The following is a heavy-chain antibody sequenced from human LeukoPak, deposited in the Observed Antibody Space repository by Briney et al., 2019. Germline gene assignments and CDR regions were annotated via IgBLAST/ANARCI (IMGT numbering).Heavy chain of an antibody. J-gene: IGHJ4*02. D-gene: IGHD3-10*01. V-gene: IGHV3-74*01. Sequence: GGSLRLSCTASGFRFRDFWMHWVRQAPGKGLEWVSRIRGDWHDTTYADSVKGRLTISRANAQNTLYLQMNSLRVEDTAVYYCASDRVLGSGSLDNWGQGTLVTVSS. CDR2: IRGDWHDT. CDR1: GFRFRDFW. CDR3: ASDRVLGSGSLDN.